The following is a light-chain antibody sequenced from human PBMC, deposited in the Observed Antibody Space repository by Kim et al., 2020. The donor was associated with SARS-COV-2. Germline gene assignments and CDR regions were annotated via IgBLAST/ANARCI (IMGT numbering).Light chain of an antibody. CDR2: YDS. CDR3: QVWDSSSDHRV. CDR1: NIGSKS. V-gene: IGLV3-21*04. J-gene: IGLJ3*02. Sequence: PGKTARITVGGNNIGSKSVHWYQQKPGQAPVLVIYYDSDRPSGIPERFSGSNSGNTATLTISRVEAGDEADYYCQVWDSSSDHRVFGGGTQLTVL.